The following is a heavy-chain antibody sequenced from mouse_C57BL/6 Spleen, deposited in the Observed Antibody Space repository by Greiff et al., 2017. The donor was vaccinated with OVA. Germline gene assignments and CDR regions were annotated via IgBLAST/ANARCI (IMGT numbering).Heavy chain of an antibody. V-gene: IGHV1-64*01. CDR2: IHPNSGST. CDR3: ARSGDQDWYFDV. CDR1: GYTFTSYW. Sequence: QVQLQQPGAELVKPGASVKLSCKASGYTFTSYWMHWVKQRPGQGLEWIGMIHPNSGSTNYNEKFKSKATLTVDKSSSTAYMQLSSLTSEDSAVYYCARSGDQDWYFDVWGTGTTVTVSS. D-gene: IGHD3-3*01. J-gene: IGHJ1*03.